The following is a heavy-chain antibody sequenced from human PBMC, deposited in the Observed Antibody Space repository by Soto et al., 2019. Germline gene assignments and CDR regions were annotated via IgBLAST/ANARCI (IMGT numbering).Heavy chain of an antibody. CDR3: AHTSGYYLTEYFQH. V-gene: IGHV2-5*01. CDR2: IYWNEDK. CDR1: GFSLSTSGVG. J-gene: IGHJ1*01. D-gene: IGHD3-22*01. Sequence: QITLKESGPTLVNPTQTLTLTCTFSGFSLSTSGVGVDWIRQPPGKALEWLALIYWNEDKRYSPSLKSRLTITKDTSKNQVVLTMTNMDLVDTATYYCAHTSGYYLTEYFQHWGQRTLVTVSS.